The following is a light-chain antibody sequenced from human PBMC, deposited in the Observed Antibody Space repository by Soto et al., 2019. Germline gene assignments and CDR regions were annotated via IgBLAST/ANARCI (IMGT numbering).Light chain of an antibody. J-gene: IGKJ5*01. CDR1: QSVSTY. V-gene: IGKV3-11*01. CDR2: DAS. CDR3: QQRGNWPPIT. Sequence: EIVLTPSPATLSLSPGERATLSCRASQSVSTYLAWFQQKPGQAPRLLIYDASNRATGIPARFSGSGSGTDFTLTISSLEPEDFAVYYCQQRGNWPPITFGQGTRLEIK.